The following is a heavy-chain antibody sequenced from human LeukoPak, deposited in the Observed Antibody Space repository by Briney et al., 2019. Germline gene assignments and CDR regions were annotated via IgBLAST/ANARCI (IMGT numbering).Heavy chain of an antibody. CDR2: IWYDGSNK. D-gene: IGHD6-13*01. CDR1: GFTFSSYA. V-gene: IGHV3-33*01. Sequence: GGSLRLSCAASGFTFSSYAMHWVRQAPGKGLEWVAVIWYDGSNKHYADSVKGRFTISRDNSKNTMHLQMNSLRAEDTAMYYCGRGTSGIAAAGYFDYWGQGTLVTVSS. J-gene: IGHJ4*02. CDR3: GRGTSGIAAAGYFDY.